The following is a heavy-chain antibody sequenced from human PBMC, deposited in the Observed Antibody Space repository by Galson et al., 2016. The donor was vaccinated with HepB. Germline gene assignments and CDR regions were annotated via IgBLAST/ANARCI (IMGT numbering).Heavy chain of an antibody. V-gene: IGHV3-64D*06. CDR3: VGSPVSSEHGNHDY. J-gene: IGHJ4*02. CDR2: ISPNGGST. CDR1: GFSFNRFA. Sequence: SLRLSCAGSGFSFNRFAIYWIRQAPGRGLEYVSAISPNGGSTYLADSVKGRFNISRDNSKNTVFLQLSSLRIEDTAVFYRVGSPVSSEHGNHDYWGQGTLVTVSS. D-gene: IGHD6-6*01.